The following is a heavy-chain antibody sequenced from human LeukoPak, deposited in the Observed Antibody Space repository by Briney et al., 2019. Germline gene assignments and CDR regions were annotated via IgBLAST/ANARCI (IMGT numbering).Heavy chain of an antibody. Sequence: GGSLRLSCTASGLTFSTYALSWVRQTPGKGLEWLSVISATGSTTYYADSVRGRFTISRDNSKNTLYLQMNSLRDDDTAVYYCAREQYASDDALDIWGQGTMVTVSS. J-gene: IGHJ3*02. CDR3: AREQYASDDALDI. V-gene: IGHV3-23*01. CDR2: ISATGSTT. CDR1: GLTFSTYA. D-gene: IGHD5-24*01.